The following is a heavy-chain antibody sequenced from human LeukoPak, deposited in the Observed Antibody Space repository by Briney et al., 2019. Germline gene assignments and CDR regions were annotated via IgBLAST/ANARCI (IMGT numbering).Heavy chain of an antibody. CDR3: ARKTPGTSVDV. CDR2: ITNAGNT. V-gene: IGHV4-39*01. J-gene: IGHJ6*02. D-gene: IGHD3-10*01. Sequence: PETLSLTSTVSGDSICNSASYSVWVRQPPGKWLEWIGTITNAGNTYSNPSLKSRVTISIDTSKTQISLKLTSVTAADTAVFYCARKTPGTSVDVWGQGTPVTVSS. CDR1: GDSICNSASY.